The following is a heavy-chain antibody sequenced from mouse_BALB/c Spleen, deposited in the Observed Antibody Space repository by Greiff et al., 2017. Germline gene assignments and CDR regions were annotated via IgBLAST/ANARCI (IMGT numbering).Heavy chain of an antibody. CDR2: IDPENGDT. D-gene: IGHD1-1*01. V-gene: IGHV14-4*02. CDR3: NGHYYGSSWIAY. CDR1: GFNIKDYY. J-gene: IGHJ3*01. Sequence: VQLQQSGAELVRSGASVKLSCTASGFNIKDYYMHWVKQRPEQGMEWIGWIDPENGDTEYAPKFQGKATMTADTSSNTAYLQLSSLTSEDTAVYYCNGHYYGSSWIAYWGQGTLVTVSA.